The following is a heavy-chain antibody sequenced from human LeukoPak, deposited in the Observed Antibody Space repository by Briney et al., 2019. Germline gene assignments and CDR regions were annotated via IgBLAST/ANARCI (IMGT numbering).Heavy chain of an antibody. D-gene: IGHD6-19*01. CDR3: AKEAAVAGTGYFDY. J-gene: IGHJ4*02. Sequence: GGSLRLSCAASGFTFSSYGMHWVRQAPGKGLEWVAVISYDGSNKYYADSVKGRFTISRDNSKNTLYLQMNSLRAEDTAVYYCAKEAAVAGTGYFDYWGQGTLVTVSS. CDR1: GFTFSSYG. CDR2: ISYDGSNK. V-gene: IGHV3-30*18.